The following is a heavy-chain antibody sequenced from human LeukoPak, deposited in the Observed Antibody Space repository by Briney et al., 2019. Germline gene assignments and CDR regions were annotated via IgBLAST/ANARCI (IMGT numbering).Heavy chain of an antibody. CDR2: ISGSGGST. J-gene: IGHJ4*02. V-gene: IGHV3-23*01. CDR1: GFTFSSYG. CDR3: ARVGALSSSWLLY. Sequence: GGSLRLSCAASGFTFSSYGMSWVRQAPGKGLEWVSAISGSGGSTYYADSVKGRFTISRDNAKNSLYLQMNSLRAEDTAVYFCARVGALSSSWLLYWGQGTLVTVSS. D-gene: IGHD6-13*01.